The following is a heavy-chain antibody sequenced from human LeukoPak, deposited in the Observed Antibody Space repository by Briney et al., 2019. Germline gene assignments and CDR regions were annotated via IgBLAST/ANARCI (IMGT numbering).Heavy chain of an antibody. V-gene: IGHV4-61*01. D-gene: IGHD6-13*01. CDR1: GGSVSSGSYY. J-gene: IGHJ4*02. Sequence: SETLSLTCTVSGGSVSSGSYYWSWIRQPPGKGLEWIGYIYYSGSTNYNPSLKSRVTISVDTSKNQFSLKLSSVTAADTAVYYCARSRSSSWYTGDGYWGQGTLVTVSS. CDR3: ARSRSSSWYTGDGY. CDR2: IYYSGST.